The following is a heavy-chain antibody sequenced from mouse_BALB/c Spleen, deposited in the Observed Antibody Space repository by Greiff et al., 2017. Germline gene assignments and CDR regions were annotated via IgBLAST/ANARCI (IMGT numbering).Heavy chain of an antibody. D-gene: IGHD2-14*01. CDR2: ISDGGSYT. Sequence: DVKLVESGGGLVKPGGSLKLSCAASGFTFSDYYMYWVRQTPEKRLEWVATISDGGSYTYYPDSVKGRFTISRDNAKNNLYLQMSSLKSEDTAMYYCAREGKDYRYDSAMDYWGQGTSVTVSS. CDR3: AREGKDYRYDSAMDY. CDR1: GFTFSDYY. V-gene: IGHV5-4*02. J-gene: IGHJ4*01.